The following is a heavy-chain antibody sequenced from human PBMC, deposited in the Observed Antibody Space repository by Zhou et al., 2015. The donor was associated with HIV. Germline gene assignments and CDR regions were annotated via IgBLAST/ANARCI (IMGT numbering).Heavy chain of an antibody. CDR3: AKAVTGSDWGFDY. CDR1: GYTFISYY. CDR2: INPTDGST. J-gene: IGHJ4*02. Sequence: QVQLMQSGAEVKKPGASVKVSCKASGYTFISYYIHWVRQAPGQGLEWMGIINPTDGSTSYAQKFQGRVSMTRDKSTSTVYMALTSLRSEDTAVYYCAKAVTGSDWGFDYWGQGTLVTVSS. V-gene: IGHV1-46*01. D-gene: IGHD6-19*01.